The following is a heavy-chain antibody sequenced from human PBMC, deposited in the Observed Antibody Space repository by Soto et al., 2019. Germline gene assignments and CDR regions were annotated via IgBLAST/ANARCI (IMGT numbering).Heavy chain of an antibody. V-gene: IGHV3-11*01. D-gene: IGHD6-13*01. Sequence: CVEGGISYSDGYLIRKRKAPGKGLEWVSYISFSTTSIYYADSVKGRFTISRDNAKNSLYLQMNSLRVEDTAVYYCARDIEPPGLFFDYWFQGILVNVSS. CDR3: ARDIEPPGLFFDY. CDR1: GISYSDGY. CDR2: ISFSTTSI. J-gene: IGHJ4*02.